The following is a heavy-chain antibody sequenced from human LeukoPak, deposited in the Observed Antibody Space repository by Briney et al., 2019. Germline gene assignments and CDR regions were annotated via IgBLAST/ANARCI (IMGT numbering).Heavy chain of an antibody. J-gene: IGHJ1*01. CDR1: GFTFDDFT. CDR2: ISWDGVGT. D-gene: IGHD1-26*01. Sequence: GRSLRLSCAASGFTFDDFTLHWVRQAPGKGLEWVSLISWDGVGTYYADSVKGRFTISRDNSKNSLYLQMNSLRTEDTALYYCAKEYSGSYYFLHWGQGTLVTVSS. V-gene: IGHV3-43*01. CDR3: AKEYSGSYYFLH.